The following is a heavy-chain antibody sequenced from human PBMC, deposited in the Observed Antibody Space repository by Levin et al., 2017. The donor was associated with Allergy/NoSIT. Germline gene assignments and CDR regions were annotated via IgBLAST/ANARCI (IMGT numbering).Heavy chain of an antibody. J-gene: IGHJ4*02. CDR3: AKDGYCTNGVCYNADY. D-gene: IGHD2-8*01. CDR2: ISYDGSNK. CDR1: GFTFSSYG. V-gene: IGHV3-30*18. Sequence: GGSLRLSCAASGFTFSSYGMHWVRQAPGKGLEWVAVISYDGSNKYYADSVKGRFTISRDNSKNTLYLQMNSLRAEDTAVYYCAKDGYCTNGVCYNADYWGQGTLVTVSS.